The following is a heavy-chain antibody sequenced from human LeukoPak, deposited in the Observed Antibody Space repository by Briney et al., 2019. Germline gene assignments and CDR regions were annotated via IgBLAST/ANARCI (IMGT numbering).Heavy chain of an antibody. CDR1: GGTFSSYA. V-gene: IGHV1-69*04. CDR3: ARAEWEHQPPYYYYYGMDV. CDR2: IIPIHGKA. D-gene: IGHD1-26*01. J-gene: IGHJ6*02. Sequence: SVKVSCKASGGTFSSYAISWVRQAPGQGLEWMGRIIPIHGKANYAQKFQGRVTITADKSTSTDYMELSSLRSEDTAVYYCARAEWEHQPPYYYYYGMDVWGQGTTVTVSS.